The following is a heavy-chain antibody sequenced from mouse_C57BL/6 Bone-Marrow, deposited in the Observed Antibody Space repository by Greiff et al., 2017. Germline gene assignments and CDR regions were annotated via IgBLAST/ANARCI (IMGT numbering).Heavy chain of an antibody. CDR3: ARCYGSIPSYAMDY. J-gene: IGHJ4*01. CDR2: INPSTGGT. CDR1: GYSFTGYY. D-gene: IGHD1-1*01. V-gene: IGHV1-42*01. Sequence: VQLQQSGPELVKPGASVKISCKASGYSFTGYYMNWVKQSPEKSLEWIGEINPSTGGTTYNQKFKAKATLTVDKSSSTAYMQLKSLSSEDSAFYYCARCYGSIPSYAMDYWGQGTSVTVSS.